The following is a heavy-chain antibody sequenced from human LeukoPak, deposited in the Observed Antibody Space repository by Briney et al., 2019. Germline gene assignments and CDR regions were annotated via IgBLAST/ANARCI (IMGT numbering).Heavy chain of an antibody. CDR3: ARGGGSGSYYPLPLDY. Sequence: SETLSLTCTVSGYSISSGYYWGWIRQPPGKGLEWIGSIYHSGSTYYNPSLKSRVTISVDTSKNQFSLKLSSVTAADTAVYYCARGGGSGSYYPLPLDYWGQGTLVTVSS. CDR1: GYSISSGYY. CDR2: IYHSGST. D-gene: IGHD3-10*01. V-gene: IGHV4-38-2*02. J-gene: IGHJ4*02.